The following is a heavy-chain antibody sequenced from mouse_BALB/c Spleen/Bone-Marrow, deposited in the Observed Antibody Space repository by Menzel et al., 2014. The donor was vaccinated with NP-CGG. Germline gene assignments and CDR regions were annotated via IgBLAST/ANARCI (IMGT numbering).Heavy chain of an antibody. CDR2: TSDGGSYT. CDR1: GFTFSDYY. D-gene: IGHD1-1*01. J-gene: IGHJ1*01. V-gene: IGHV5-4*02. Sequence: EVQLVESGGGLVKPGGSLKLSCAASGFTFSDYYMYWVRQTPEKGLEWVATTSDGGSYTYYPDSVKGRFTISRDNAKNSLYLQMTSLKSEDTAMYYCARDSYYYGSSYWYFDVWGAGTTVTVSS. CDR3: ARDSYYYGSSYWYFDV.